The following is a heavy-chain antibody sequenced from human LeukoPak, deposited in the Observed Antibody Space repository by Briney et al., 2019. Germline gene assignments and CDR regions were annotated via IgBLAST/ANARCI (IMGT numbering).Heavy chain of an antibody. CDR3: ARGSIVATIFAYFDY. CDR2: INHSGST. V-gene: IGHV4-34*01. Sequence: PSETLSLTCAVYGGSFSGYYWSWIRQPPGKGLEWIGEINHSGSTNYNPSLKSRVTISVDTSKNQFSLKLSSVTAADTAVYYCARGSIVATIFAYFDYWGQGTLVTVS. J-gene: IGHJ4*02. D-gene: IGHD5-12*01. CDR1: GGSFSGYY.